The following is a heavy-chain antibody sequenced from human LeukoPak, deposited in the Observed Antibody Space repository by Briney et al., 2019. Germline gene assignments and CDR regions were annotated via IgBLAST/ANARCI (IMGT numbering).Heavy chain of an antibody. CDR2: INPTGCST. V-gene: IGHV1-46*03. D-gene: IGHD3-16*01. J-gene: IGHJ4*02. CDR3: ASPGGKDYYLDY. Sequence: PSVKLSCEASGYAFTIYYMHCVRLAPGQGREWVGIINPTGCSTSYAQKLEGRVTMTRDTSTHTLYMDLNSLRSEDTAVYYCASPGGKDYYLDYWGQGTLVTVSS. CDR1: GYAFTIYY.